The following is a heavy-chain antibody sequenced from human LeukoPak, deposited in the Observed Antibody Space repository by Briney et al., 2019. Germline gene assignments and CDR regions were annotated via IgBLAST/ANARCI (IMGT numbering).Heavy chain of an antibody. CDR2: IYSDGSRT. CDR3: ARSGRVGAFDI. CDR1: RFNFVDYA. Sequence: PGGSLRLSCAASRFNFVDYAMHWVRQVPGKGLVWVSRIYSDGSRTTYADSVRGRFTISGDNAKNTLYLQMNSLRAEDTAMYYCARSGRVGAFDIWGQGTMVTVSS. V-gene: IGHV3-74*01. D-gene: IGHD1-26*01. J-gene: IGHJ3*02.